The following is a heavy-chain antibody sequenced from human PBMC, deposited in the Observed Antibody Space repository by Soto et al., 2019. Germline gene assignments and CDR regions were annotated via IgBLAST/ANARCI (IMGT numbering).Heavy chain of an antibody. V-gene: IGHV4-31*03. CDR3: ARASSSSSAADH. D-gene: IGHD6-6*01. Sequence: QVQLQESGPGLVKASQTLSLICNVSGESISSGGYYWSWIRHHPGKGLEWIGYIYDTASAYYNPYLKSRVXXXMXASKNHFAMKLSSVTAADTAVYYCARASSSSSAADHWGQGTLITVSS. CDR1: GESISSGGYY. J-gene: IGHJ4*02. CDR2: IYDTASA.